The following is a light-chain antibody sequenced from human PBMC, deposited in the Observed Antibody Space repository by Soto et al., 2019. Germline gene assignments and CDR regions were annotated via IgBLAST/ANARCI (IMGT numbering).Light chain of an antibody. J-gene: IGKJ4*01. CDR3: QQYHNLPLT. V-gene: IGKV1-33*01. Sequence: DIQMTQSPSSLSASVGDRVTITCQAGQDIFNFLNWYQQKPGKAPKIIIYDVSTLEAGGPSRFSGSGTWKEFTFTISSLQSEDIGTYYCQQYHNLPLTFGGGTKVEIK. CDR1: QDIFNF. CDR2: DVS.